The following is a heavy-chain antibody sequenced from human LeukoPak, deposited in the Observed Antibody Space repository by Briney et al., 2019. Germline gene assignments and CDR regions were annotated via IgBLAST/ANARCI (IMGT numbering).Heavy chain of an antibody. V-gene: IGHV4-59*01. CDR3: ARTVNTAFAYYYYYMDV. Sequence: PSETLSLTCTVSGGSISSYYWSWIRQPPGKRLEWIGYIYYSGSTNYNPSLRSRVTISVDTSKNQFSLKLSSVTAADTAVYYCARTVNTAFAYYYYYMDVWGKGTTVTVSS. D-gene: IGHD5-18*01. CDR1: GGSISSYY. J-gene: IGHJ6*03. CDR2: IYYSGST.